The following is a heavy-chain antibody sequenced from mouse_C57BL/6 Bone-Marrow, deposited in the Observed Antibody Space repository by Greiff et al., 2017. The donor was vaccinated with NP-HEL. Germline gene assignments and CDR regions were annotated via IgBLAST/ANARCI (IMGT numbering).Heavy chain of an antibody. V-gene: IGHV1-64*01. CDR1: GYTFTSYW. CDR3: ARRGGKRWYFDV. Sequence: QVQLQQPGAELVKPGASVKLSCKASGYTFTSYWMHWVKQRPGQGLEWIGMIHPNSGSTNYNEKFKSKATLTVDKSSSTAYMQLSSLTSEDSAVDYGARRGGKRWYFDVWGTGTTVTVSS. D-gene: IGHD1-1*02. CDR2: IHPNSGST. J-gene: IGHJ1*03.